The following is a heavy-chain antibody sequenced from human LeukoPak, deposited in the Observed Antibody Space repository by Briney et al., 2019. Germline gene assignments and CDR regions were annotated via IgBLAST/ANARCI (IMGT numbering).Heavy chain of an antibody. CDR3: TRIGPTTADY. Sequence: GGSLRLSCAASGFTFSGSAMHWVRQASGKGLEWVGRIRSKTKDYATAYAASVKGRFTISRDDSKNTAYLQMNNLKTEDTAVYYCTRIGPTTADYWGQGTLVTVSS. J-gene: IGHJ4*02. V-gene: IGHV3-73*01. CDR2: IRSKTKDYAT. D-gene: IGHD5-12*01. CDR1: GFTFSGSA.